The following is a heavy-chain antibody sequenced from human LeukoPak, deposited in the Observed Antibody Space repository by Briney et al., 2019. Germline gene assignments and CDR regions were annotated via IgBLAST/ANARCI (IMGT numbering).Heavy chain of an antibody. CDR2: ISGSGVYT. CDR3: AKAVDLATISVDI. Sequence: GGSLRLSCAASGFTFDSYGMNWVRQAPGEGLEWVSGISGSGVYTYYADSVKGRFTISRDNSKNTLYLLMNSLRVDDTAVYYCAKAVDLATISVDIWGQGTMVTVSS. CDR1: GFTFDSYG. J-gene: IGHJ3*02. D-gene: IGHD5-24*01. V-gene: IGHV3-23*01.